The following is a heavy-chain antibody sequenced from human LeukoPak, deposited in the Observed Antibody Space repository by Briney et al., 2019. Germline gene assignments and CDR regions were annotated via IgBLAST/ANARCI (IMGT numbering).Heavy chain of an antibody. V-gene: IGHV4-59*11. CDR1: GGSISSHY. CDR2: IYYSGST. D-gene: IGHD2-2*02. J-gene: IGHJ2*01. Sequence: SETLSLTCTVSGGSISSHYWSWIRQPPGKGLEWIGYIYYSGSTNYNPSLKSRVTISVDTSKNQFSLKLSSVTAADTAVYYCARVYCSSTSCYTSTNWYFDLWGRGTLVTVSS. CDR3: ARVYCSSTSCYTSTNWYFDL.